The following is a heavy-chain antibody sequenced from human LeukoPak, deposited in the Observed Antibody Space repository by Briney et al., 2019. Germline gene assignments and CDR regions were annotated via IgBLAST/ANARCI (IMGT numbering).Heavy chain of an antibody. CDR3: ARDTYYDSSGYYGFGY. J-gene: IGHJ4*02. D-gene: IGHD3-22*01. Sequence: GGSLRLSCPASGFTFSSYSMNWVRQAPGKGLEWVSYISSSSSTIYYADSVKGRFTISRDNAKNSLYLQMNSLRAEDTAVYYCARDTYYDSSGYYGFGYWGQGTLVTVSS. CDR2: ISSSSSTI. CDR1: GFTFSSYS. V-gene: IGHV3-48*04.